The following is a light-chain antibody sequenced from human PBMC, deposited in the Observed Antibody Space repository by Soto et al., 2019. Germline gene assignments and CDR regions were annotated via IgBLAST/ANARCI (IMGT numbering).Light chain of an antibody. V-gene: IGLV2-14*01. CDR2: EVS. CDR1: SSDVGGYNY. Sequence: QSALTQPASVSGSPGQSITISCTGTSSDVGGYNYVSWYQQHPGKAPKLMIYEVSNRPSAVSYRFSGSKSGNTASLTISGLQAEDEDDYYCTSYTSSSTLVFGGGTKLTVL. J-gene: IGLJ3*02. CDR3: TSYTSSSTLV.